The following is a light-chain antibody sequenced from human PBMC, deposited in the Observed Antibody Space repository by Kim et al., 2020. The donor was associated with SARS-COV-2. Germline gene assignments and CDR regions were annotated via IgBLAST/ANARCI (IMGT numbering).Light chain of an antibody. V-gene: IGKV1-16*01. CDR3: QQYISYPRT. J-gene: IGKJ1*01. CDR2: LAS. CDR1: QAISNY. Sequence: ASVGERVTITCRASQAISNYLAWFQQKPGKAPKSLIYLASNLQGGVPSRFSGSGSGTDFTLTISSLQPEDFGTYYCQQYISYPRTFGQGTKVDIK.